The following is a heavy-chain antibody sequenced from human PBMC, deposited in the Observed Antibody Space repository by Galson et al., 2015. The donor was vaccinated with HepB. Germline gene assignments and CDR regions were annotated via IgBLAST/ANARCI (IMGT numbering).Heavy chain of an antibody. CDR1: GFTFSNYW. V-gene: IGHV3-7*03. J-gene: IGHJ3*01. CDR2: IKEDGSEK. CDR3: ARDLYSGHYTFDV. D-gene: IGHD3-3*01. Sequence: SLRLSCAASGFTFSNYWMSWVRQAPGKGLEWVANIKEDGSEKYYVDSVKGRFTISRDNSKNTLYLQMNSLRDEDTAVYYCARDLYSGHYTFDVWGQGTKVTVSS.